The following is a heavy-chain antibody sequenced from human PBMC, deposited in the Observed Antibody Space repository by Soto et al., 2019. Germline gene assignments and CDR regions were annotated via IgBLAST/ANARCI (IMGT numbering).Heavy chain of an antibody. CDR2: IWYDGSNK. Sequence: GGSLRLSCAASEFTFSSYGMHWVRQGPGKGLEWVAIIWYDGSNKYYADSVKGRFTISRDNSKNTLYLQMNSLRAEDTAMYYCARDQGERLRFRAFDIWGQGTMVTVSS. J-gene: IGHJ3*02. V-gene: IGHV3-33*01. CDR3: ARDQGERLRFRAFDI. D-gene: IGHD5-12*01. CDR1: EFTFSSYG.